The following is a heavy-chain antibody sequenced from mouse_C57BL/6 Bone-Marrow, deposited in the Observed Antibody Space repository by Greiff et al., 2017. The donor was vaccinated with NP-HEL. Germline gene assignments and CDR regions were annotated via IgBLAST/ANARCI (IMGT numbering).Heavy chain of an antibody. J-gene: IGHJ2*01. V-gene: IGHV14-2*01. CDR1: GFNIKDYY. CDR2: SDPEDGET. Sequence: VQLQQSGAELVKPGASVKLSCTASGFNIKDYYMHWVKQRTEQGLEWIGRSDPEDGETKNAPKFQGKATITADTSSNTAYLQLSSLTSEDTAVYYCARRAVVATKYFDYWGQGTTLTVSS. CDR3: ARRAVVATKYFDY. D-gene: IGHD1-1*01.